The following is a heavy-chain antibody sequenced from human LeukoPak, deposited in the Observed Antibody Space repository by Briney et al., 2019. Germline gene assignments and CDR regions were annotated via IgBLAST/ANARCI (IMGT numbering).Heavy chain of an antibody. V-gene: IGHV4-34*01. CDR1: GGNLCGYY. CDR2: INHSGST. CDR3: ATVIHGLRKFGY. Sequence: SETLSLTCAVYGGNLCGYYWSWIRQPPGKGLEWIGEINHSGSTNYNPSLKSRVTISVDTSKNQFSLKLSSVTAADTAVYYCATVIHGLRKFGYWGQGALVTVSS. D-gene: IGHD3-16*01. J-gene: IGHJ4*02.